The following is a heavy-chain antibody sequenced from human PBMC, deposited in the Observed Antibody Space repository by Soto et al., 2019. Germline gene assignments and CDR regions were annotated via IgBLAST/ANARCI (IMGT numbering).Heavy chain of an antibody. V-gene: IGHV1-18*01. D-gene: IGHD3-9*01. CDR2: ISAYNGNT. J-gene: IGHJ4*02. CDR3: ARDKRRRYYDILTGYYDY. CDR1: GYTFTSYG. Sequence: ASVKVSGKASGYTFTSYGISWVRQAPGQGLEWMGWISAYNGNTNYAQKLQGRVTMTTDTSTSTAYMELRSLRSDDTAVYYCARDKRRRYYDILTGYYDYWGQGTLVTVSS.